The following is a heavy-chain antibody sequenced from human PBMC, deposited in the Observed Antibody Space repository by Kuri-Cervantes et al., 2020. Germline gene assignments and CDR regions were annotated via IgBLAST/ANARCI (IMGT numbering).Heavy chain of an antibody. J-gene: IGHJ4*02. CDR2: VYYSGST. CDR3: ARHVYSGASTRWCYFDY. CDR1: GGSISSNNYY. V-gene: IGHV4-39*01. D-gene: IGHD2-8*01. Sequence: ESLKISCTVSGGSISSNNYYWGWIRQPPGKGLDWIGSVYYSGSTDYKPSLQSRVTMSMDTSKSQISLNLSSVTAADTAVYYCARHVYSGASTRWCYFDYWGQGILVTVSS.